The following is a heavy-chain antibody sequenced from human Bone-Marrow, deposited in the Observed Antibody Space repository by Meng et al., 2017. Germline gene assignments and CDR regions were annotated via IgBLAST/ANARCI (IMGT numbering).Heavy chain of an antibody. CDR3: ARDNTMIGSFDY. D-gene: IGHD3-22*01. V-gene: IGHV4-34*01. J-gene: IGHJ4*02. CDR1: GGAFSGYY. CDR2: INHSGST. Sequence: QVQLTPSGSALLTSSDPLSLTCAVYGGAFSGYYWSWIRQPPGKGLEWIGEINHSGSTNYNPSLKSRVTISVDTSKNQFSLKLSSVTAADTAVYYCARDNTMIGSFDYWGQGTLVTVSS.